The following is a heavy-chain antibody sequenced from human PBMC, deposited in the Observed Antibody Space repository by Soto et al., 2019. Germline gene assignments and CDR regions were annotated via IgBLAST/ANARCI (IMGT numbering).Heavy chain of an antibody. Sequence: PGGSLRLSCAASGFTFSSYAMSWVRQAPGKGLEWVSAISGSGVSTNYADSVKGRFTISRDNSKNTLYLQMNSLRAEDTAVYYCARAKAARPSRFDYWGQGALVTVSS. CDR2: ISGSGVST. CDR1: GFTFSSYA. V-gene: IGHV3-23*01. J-gene: IGHJ4*02. CDR3: ARAKAARPSRFDY. D-gene: IGHD6-6*01.